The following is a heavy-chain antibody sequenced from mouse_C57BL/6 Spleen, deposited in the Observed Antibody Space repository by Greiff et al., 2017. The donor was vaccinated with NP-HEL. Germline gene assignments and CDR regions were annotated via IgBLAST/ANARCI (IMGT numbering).Heavy chain of an antibody. Sequence: EVQWVESGPELVKPGDSVKISCKASGYSFTGYFMNWVMQSHGKSLEWIGRINPYNGDTFYNQKFKGKATLTVDKSSSTAHMELRSLTSEDSAVYYCARSYDYDAWFAYWGQGTLVTVSA. J-gene: IGHJ3*01. CDR2: INPYNGDT. D-gene: IGHD2-4*01. CDR3: ARSYDYDAWFAY. CDR1: GYSFTGYF. V-gene: IGHV1-20*01.